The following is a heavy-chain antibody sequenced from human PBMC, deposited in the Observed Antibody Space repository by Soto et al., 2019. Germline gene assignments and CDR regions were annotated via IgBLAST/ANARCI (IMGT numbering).Heavy chain of an antibody. CDR2: ISGSGGST. J-gene: IGHJ6*02. CDR1: GFTFSSYA. CDR3: AKDLGGSYRTYYYYVMDV. D-gene: IGHD1-26*01. V-gene: IGHV3-23*01. Sequence: GGSLRLSCAASGFTFSSYAMSWVRQAPGKGLEWVSAISGSGGSTYYADSVKGRFTISRDNSKNTLYLQMNSLRAEDTAVYYCAKDLGGSYRTYYYYVMDVWGQGTTVTVSS.